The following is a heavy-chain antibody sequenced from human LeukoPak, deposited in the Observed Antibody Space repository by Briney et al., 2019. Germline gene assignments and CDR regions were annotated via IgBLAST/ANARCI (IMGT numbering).Heavy chain of an antibody. D-gene: IGHD3-9*01. V-gene: IGHV1-2*02. Sequence: ASVKVSCKASGYTFTAYYVHWVRQAPGQGREWMGWINPNSGGTNYAQKFQGRVTMTRDTSISTAYMELSRLRSDDTAVYYCARGDHYDILTGYQTPSHLSDYWGQGTLVTVSS. CDR2: INPNSGGT. CDR1: GYTFTAYY. J-gene: IGHJ4*02. CDR3: ARGDHYDILTGYQTPSHLSDY.